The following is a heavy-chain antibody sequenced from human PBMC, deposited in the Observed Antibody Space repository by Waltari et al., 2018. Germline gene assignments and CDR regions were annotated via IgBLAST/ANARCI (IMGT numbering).Heavy chain of an antibody. Sequence: QLQLQESGPRLVRPSETLSPICRVSGVSITSNRHYWAWIRQYPGQGLEWLGPVSYSGTTYISPSLKSRVSVSRDTSKNQVSLILGSVTAADMAVYYCATYIGASVGTAAFDVWGQGTMVTVSS. CDR1: GVSITSNRHY. J-gene: IGHJ3*01. CDR2: VSYSGTT. V-gene: IGHV4-39*01. CDR3: ATYIGASVGTAAFDV. D-gene: IGHD5-12*01.